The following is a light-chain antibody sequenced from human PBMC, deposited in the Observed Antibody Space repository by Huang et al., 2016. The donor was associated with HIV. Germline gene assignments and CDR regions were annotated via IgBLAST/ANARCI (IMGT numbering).Light chain of an antibody. V-gene: IGKV1-6*01. CDR3: LQDYTYPWT. CDR2: TAS. J-gene: IGKJ1*01. Sequence: AIQMTQSPASLSASVGDRVNITCRASKDIGNDLGRYQQRLGKAPKLLVSTASHLQSGVPSRFTVSGSGTQFTLTISGLQPEDFATYYCLQDYTYPWTFGQGTKVEI. CDR1: KDIGND.